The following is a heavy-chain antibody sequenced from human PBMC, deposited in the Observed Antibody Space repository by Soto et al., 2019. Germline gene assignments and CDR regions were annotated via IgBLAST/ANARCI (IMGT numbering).Heavy chain of an antibody. CDR2: VSAYNGNT. V-gene: IGHV1-18*01. D-gene: IGHD2-21*01. J-gene: IGHJ4*02. CDR3: ARDIARNYFDN. Sequence: QVQLVQSGAEVKKPGASVKVSCKASGYTFTSYGISWVRQAPGQGLEWMGWVSAYNGNTHYAQKFQNRVTMTTDTSTSTAYMELRRLRSDDRATYYCARDIARNYFDNWGQGTLVTVSS. CDR1: GYTFTSYG.